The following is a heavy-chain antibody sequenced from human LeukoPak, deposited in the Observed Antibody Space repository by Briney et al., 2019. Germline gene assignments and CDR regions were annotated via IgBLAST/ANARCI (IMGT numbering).Heavy chain of an antibody. CDR2: IIPIFGTA. V-gene: IGHV1-69*13. J-gene: IGHJ6*02. CDR1: GGTFSSYA. D-gene: IGHD2-8*01. Sequence: GASVKVSCKASGGTFSSYAISWVRQAPGQGLEWMGGIIPIFGTANYAQKFQGSVTITADESTSTAYMELSSLRSEDTAVYYRARELYGIPNGMDVWGQGTTVTVSS. CDR3: ARELYGIPNGMDV.